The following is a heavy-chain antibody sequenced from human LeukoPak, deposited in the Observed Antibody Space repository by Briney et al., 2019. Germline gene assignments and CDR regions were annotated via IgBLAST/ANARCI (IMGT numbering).Heavy chain of an antibody. V-gene: IGHV4-39*01. D-gene: IGHD3-10*01. CDR1: GGSISSSSYY. J-gene: IGHJ4*02. CDR3: ASATPLLLWFGELLPQFDY. Sequence: SETLSLTCTVSGGSISSSSYYWGWIRQPPGKGLEWIGSIYYSGSTYYNPSLKSRVTISVDTSKNQFSLKLSSVTAADTAVYYCASATPLLLWFGELLPQFDYWGQGTLVTVSS. CDR2: IYYSGST.